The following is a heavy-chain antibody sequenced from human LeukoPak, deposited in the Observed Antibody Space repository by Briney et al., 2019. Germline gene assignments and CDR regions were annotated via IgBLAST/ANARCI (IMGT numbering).Heavy chain of an antibody. CDR3: ARGPVVHTLDY. V-gene: IGHV3-30-3*01. D-gene: IGHD4-23*01. CDR1: GFTFSSYA. CDR2: ISYDGSNK. Sequence: PGGSLRLSCAASGFTFSSYAMHWVRQAPGKGLEWVAVISYDGSNKYYADSVKGRFTISRDNSKNTLYLQMNSLRAGDTAVYYCARGPVVHTLDYWGQGTLVTVSS. J-gene: IGHJ4*02.